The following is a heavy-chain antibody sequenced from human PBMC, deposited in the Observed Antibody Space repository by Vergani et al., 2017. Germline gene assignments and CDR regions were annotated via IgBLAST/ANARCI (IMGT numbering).Heavy chain of an antibody. D-gene: IGHD1-26*01. CDR2: LFSAGST. CDR1: GFSVRTNY. V-gene: IGHV3-66*02. CDR3: ARDGREQTPNFSYGLDV. J-gene: IGHJ6*02. Sequence: SGGGLVQPGGSLRLSCEASGFSVRTNYMTWVRQIPGKGLECVSILFSAGSTSYSDSVKGRFTISKDNSKNVLYLQMNSLRVEDTAVYYCARDGREQTPNFSYGLDVWGQGTTVTVS.